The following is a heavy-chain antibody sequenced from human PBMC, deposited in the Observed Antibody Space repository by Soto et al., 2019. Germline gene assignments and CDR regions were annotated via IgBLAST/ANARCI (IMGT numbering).Heavy chain of an antibody. D-gene: IGHD6-13*01. J-gene: IGHJ5*02. CDR3: ARDNGLAGSFDP. Sequence: GGSLRLSCAASGFTFSTYSMNWVRQAPGKGLEWISYITSSSTTIYYADSVKGRFTISRDNAKNSLYLQMNSLRDEDTAVYYCARDNGLAGSFDPWGQGTLVTVSS. CDR2: ITSSSTTI. CDR1: GFTFSTYS. V-gene: IGHV3-48*02.